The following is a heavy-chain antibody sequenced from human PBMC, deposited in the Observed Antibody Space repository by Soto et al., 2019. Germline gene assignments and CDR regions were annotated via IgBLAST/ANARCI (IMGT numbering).Heavy chain of an antibody. Sequence: SETLSLTCTVSGGSISSGGYYWSWIRQHPGKGLEWIGYIYYSGSTYYNPSLKSRVTISVDTSKNLFSLKLSSVTAADTAVYYCAREGQLGTSYYYYGMDVWGQGTTVTVSS. CDR1: GGSISSGGYY. J-gene: IGHJ6*02. V-gene: IGHV4-31*03. D-gene: IGHD6-6*01. CDR2: IYYSGST. CDR3: AREGQLGTSYYYYGMDV.